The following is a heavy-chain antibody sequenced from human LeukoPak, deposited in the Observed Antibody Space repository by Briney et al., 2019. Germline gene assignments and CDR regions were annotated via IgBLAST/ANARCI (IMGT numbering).Heavy chain of an antibody. CDR2: IYYCGST. CDR3: ARGLGFGANWFDP. V-gene: IGHV4-59*01. Sequence: SETLSLTCTVSGGSISSYYWSWIRQPPGKGLEWIGYIYYCGSTNYNPSLKSRVTISVDTSKNQFSLKLSSVTAADTAVYYCARGLGFGANWFDPWGQGTLVTVSS. D-gene: IGHD3-10*01. CDR1: GGSISSYY. J-gene: IGHJ5*02.